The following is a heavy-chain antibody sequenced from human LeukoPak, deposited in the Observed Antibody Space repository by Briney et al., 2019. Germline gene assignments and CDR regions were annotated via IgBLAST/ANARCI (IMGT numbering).Heavy chain of an antibody. Sequence: SETLSLTCTVSGGSIRSGSYYWSWIRQPAGKGLEWIRRIYTSGSTNYNPSLKSRVTISVDTSKNQFSLKLSSVAAADTAVYYCARDLYYYDSSGYYLWGFDIWGQGTMVTVSS. J-gene: IGHJ3*02. CDR2: IYTSGST. D-gene: IGHD3-22*01. CDR1: GGSIRSGSYY. CDR3: ARDLYYYDSSGYYLWGFDI. V-gene: IGHV4-61*02.